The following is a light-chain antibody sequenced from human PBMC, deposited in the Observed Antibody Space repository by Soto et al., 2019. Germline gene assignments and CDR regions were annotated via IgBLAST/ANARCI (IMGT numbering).Light chain of an antibody. CDR2: GAS. Sequence: EIVLTQSPGTLSLSPGERATLSCRASQSVSSSYLAWYQQKPGQAPRLLIYGASSRATGIPDRFSGGGPGTDFTLTISRLEPEDFAVYYCQQFSSYPLTFGGGTKVDIK. V-gene: IGKV3-20*01. J-gene: IGKJ4*01. CDR1: QSVSSSY. CDR3: QQFSSYPLT.